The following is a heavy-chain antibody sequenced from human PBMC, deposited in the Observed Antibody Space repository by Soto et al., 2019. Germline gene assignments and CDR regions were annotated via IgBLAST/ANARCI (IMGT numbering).Heavy chain of an antibody. CDR1: GYSFSSFTSYW. Sequence: EVQLVQSGAEVKKPGESLRISCKGAGYSFSSFTSYWITWVRQMPGKALEGMGRIDPTDSYTHYSPSFQGHFTISVDKSISTAYLQWSSLRASDTGMYYCARHRGYYDVRLRSCDYWGQGTLVTVSS. D-gene: IGHD3-22*01. V-gene: IGHV5-10-1*03. J-gene: IGHJ4*02. CDR2: IDPTDSYT. CDR3: ARHRGYYDVRLRSCDY.